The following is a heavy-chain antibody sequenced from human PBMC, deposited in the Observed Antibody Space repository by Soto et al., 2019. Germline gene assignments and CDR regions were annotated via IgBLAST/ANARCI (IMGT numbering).Heavy chain of an antibody. J-gene: IGHJ6*02. D-gene: IGHD4-17*01. CDR3: ARDLVESAGYSDYGLGMDV. Sequence: QVQLVQSGAEVKKPGSSVKVSCKASGGTFSSYAISWVRQAPGQGLEWMGGIIPIFGTANYAQKFQGRVTITADESTSTAYMELSSLRSEDTAVYYCARDLVESAGYSDYGLGMDVWGQGTTVTVSS. CDR1: GGTFSSYA. CDR2: IIPIFGTA. V-gene: IGHV1-69*01.